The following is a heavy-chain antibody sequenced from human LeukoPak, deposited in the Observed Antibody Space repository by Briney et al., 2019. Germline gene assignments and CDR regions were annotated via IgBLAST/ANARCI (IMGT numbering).Heavy chain of an antibody. D-gene: IGHD3-10*01. J-gene: IGHJ4*02. CDR1: GGSISSGGYY. CDR3: AGEALALWSYFDY. Sequence: SETLSLTCTVSGGSISSGGYYWSWIRQHPGKGLEWIGYIYYSGSTYYNPSLKSRVTISVDTSKNQFSLKLSSVTAADTAVYYCAGEALALWSYFDYWGQETLVTVSS. V-gene: IGHV4-31*03. CDR2: IYYSGST.